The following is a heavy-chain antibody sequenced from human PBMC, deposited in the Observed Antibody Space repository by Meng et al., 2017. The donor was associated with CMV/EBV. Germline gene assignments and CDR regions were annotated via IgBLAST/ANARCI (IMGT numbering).Heavy chain of an antibody. V-gene: IGHV3-23*01. CDR2: ISGSGGST. J-gene: IGHJ4*02. D-gene: IGHD1-26*01. Sequence: GESLKISCAASGFTFSSYAMSWVRQAPGKGLEWVSAISGSGGSTYYADSVKGRFTISRDNSKNTLYLQMNSLRAEDTAVYYCARGRLGSYSSVDYWGQGTLVTVSS. CDR1: GFTFSSYA. CDR3: ARGRLGSYSSVDY.